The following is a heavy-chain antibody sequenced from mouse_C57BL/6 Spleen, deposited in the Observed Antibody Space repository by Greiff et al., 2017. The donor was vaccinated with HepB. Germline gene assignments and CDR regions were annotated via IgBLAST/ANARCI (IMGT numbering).Heavy chain of an antibody. CDR1: GYTFTSYW. CDR2: IHPNSGST. V-gene: IGHV1-64*01. Sequence: QVQLQQPGAELVKPGASVKLSCKASGYTFTSYWMHWVKQRPGQGLEWIGMIHPNSGSTNYNEKFKSKATLTVDKSTSTAYMQLSSLTAEDSADYYCARGANWEDYLDYWGQGTTLTVSS. J-gene: IGHJ2*01. D-gene: IGHD4-1*01. CDR3: ARGANWEDYLDY.